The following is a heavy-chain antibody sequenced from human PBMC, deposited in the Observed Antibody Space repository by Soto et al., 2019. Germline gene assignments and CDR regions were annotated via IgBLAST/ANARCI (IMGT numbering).Heavy chain of an antibody. CDR3: AHSLFYDILTGYYSPFDY. V-gene: IGHV2-5*02. CDR1: GFSLSTSGVG. Sequence: QITLKESGPTLVKPTQTLTLTCTFSGFSLSTSGVGVGWIRQPPGKALEWLALIYWDDDKRYSPSLKSRLTITKDTSKLQGXLTITNMDPVDTATYYCAHSLFYDILTGYYSPFDYWGQGTLVTVSS. CDR2: IYWDDDK. D-gene: IGHD3-9*01. J-gene: IGHJ4*02.